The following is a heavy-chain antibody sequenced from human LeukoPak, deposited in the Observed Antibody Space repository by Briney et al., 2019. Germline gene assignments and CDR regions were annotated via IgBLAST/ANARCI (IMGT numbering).Heavy chain of an antibody. Sequence: GGSLRLSCAASGFTFSSYSMNWVRQAPGKGLEWVSSISSSSSYIYCADSVKGRFTISRDNAKNSLYLQMNSLRAEDTAVYYCAREACSGGSCYSGYWGQGTLVTVSS. D-gene: IGHD2-15*01. J-gene: IGHJ4*02. CDR2: ISSSSSYI. V-gene: IGHV3-21*01. CDR1: GFTFSSYS. CDR3: AREACSGGSCYSGY.